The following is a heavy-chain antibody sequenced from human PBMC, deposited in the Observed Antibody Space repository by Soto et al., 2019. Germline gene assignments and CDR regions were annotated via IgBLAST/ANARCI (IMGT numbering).Heavy chain of an antibody. J-gene: IGHJ4*02. D-gene: IGHD3-22*01. CDR2: ISGSGGST. CDR1: GFTFSSYA. V-gene: IGHV3-23*01. Sequence: GGSLRLSCAASGFTFSSYAMSWVRQAPGKGLEWVSAISGSGGSTYYADSVKGRFTISRDNSKNTLYLRMNSLRAEDTAVYYCAKYYYDSSGYYYFDYWGQGTLVTVSS. CDR3: AKYYYDSSGYYYFDY.